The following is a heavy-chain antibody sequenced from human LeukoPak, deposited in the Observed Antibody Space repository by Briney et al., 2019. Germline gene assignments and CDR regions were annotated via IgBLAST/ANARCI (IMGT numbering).Heavy chain of an antibody. CDR1: GYTFTSYD. Sequence: ASVKVSCKASGYTFTSYDINWVRQATGQGLEWMGWMNPNSGNTGYAQKFQGRVTMTRNTSISTAYMELSSLRFEDTAVYYCARGVSATRLRYFDWLHYYYYMDVWGKGTTVTVSS. V-gene: IGHV1-8*01. CDR3: ARGVSATRLRYFDWLHYYYYMDV. J-gene: IGHJ6*03. CDR2: MNPNSGNT. D-gene: IGHD3-9*01.